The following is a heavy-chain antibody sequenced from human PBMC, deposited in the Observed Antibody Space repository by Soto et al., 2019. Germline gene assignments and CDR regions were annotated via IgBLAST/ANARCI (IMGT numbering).Heavy chain of an antibody. CDR1: GFTFSNYA. CDR3: ALRYCSRTTCPPLNSYFYMDV. Sequence: PGGSLRLSCAASGFTFSNYAMTWVRQAPGKGLDWVSGISGSGGTTFYAGSVKGRFAVSRDNSKNTLYLQMSSLRVEDTAVYYCALRYCSRTTCPPLNSYFYMDVWGKGTTVTVS. D-gene: IGHD2-2*01. CDR2: ISGSGGTT. J-gene: IGHJ6*03. V-gene: IGHV3-23*01.